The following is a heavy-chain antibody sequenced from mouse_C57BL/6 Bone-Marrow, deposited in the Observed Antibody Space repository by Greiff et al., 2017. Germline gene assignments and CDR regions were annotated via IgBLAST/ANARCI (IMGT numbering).Heavy chain of an antibody. CDR1: GYTFTNYW. Sequence: VKLQESGAELVRPGTSVKMSCKASGYTFTNYWIGWAKQRPGHGLEWIGDIYPGGGYTNYNEKFKGKATLTADKSSSTAYMQFSSLTSEDSAIYYCARGDYGNYDFDYWGQGTTLTVSS. V-gene: IGHV1-63*01. CDR2: IYPGGGYT. D-gene: IGHD2-1*01. CDR3: ARGDYGNYDFDY. J-gene: IGHJ2*01.